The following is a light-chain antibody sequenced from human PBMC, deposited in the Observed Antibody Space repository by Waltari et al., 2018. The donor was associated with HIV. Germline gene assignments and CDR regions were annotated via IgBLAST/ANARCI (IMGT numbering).Light chain of an antibody. J-gene: IGLJ3*02. CDR2: GVS. CDR3: SSYTTSSTLGM. V-gene: IGLV2-14*01. Sequence: QSALTQPASVSGSPGQSITISCTGTSSAVGGFNYVSWYPHHPGKAPKLMIYGVSNRPSGVSIRFSGSKSGNTASLTISGLQAEDEADYYCSSYTTSSTLGMFGGGTKLTVL. CDR1: SSAVGGFNY.